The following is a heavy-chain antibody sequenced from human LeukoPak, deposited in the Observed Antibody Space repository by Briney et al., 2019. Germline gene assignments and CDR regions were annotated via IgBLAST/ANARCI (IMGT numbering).Heavy chain of an antibody. Sequence: SETLSLTCAVYGGSFSGYYWSWIRQPPGKGLEWIGEINHSGSTNYNPSLKSRVTISVDTSKNQFSLKLSSVTAADTAAYYCARGGTRLRPFDYWGQGTLVTVSS. CDR2: INHSGST. CDR1: GGSFSGYY. D-gene: IGHD5-12*01. J-gene: IGHJ4*02. V-gene: IGHV4-34*01. CDR3: ARGGTRLRPFDY.